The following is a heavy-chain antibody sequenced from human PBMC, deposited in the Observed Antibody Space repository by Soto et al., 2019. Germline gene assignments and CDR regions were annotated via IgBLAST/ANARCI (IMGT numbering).Heavy chain of an antibody. J-gene: IGHJ4*02. Sequence: SGHTLVNPKQTLILTYAFSWFSLTRERMSVSWIRQPPGKAMEFLALIDWEEEKFYSTSLTTRLTVSKDTYKRQVVLTLTNVDPVDTATYYCTRSTNCNYEYYFDYWGQGALVTVSS. V-gene: IGHV2-70*01. CDR1: WFSLTRERMS. D-gene: IGHD1-7*01. CDR2: IDWEEEK. CDR3: TRSTNCNYEYYFDY.